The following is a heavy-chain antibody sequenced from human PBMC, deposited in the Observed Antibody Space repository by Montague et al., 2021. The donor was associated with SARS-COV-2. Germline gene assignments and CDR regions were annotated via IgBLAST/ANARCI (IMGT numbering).Heavy chain of an antibody. CDR1: GGSINRFY. D-gene: IGHD6-19*01. Sequence: SETLSLTCGVSGGSINRFYWSWIRQPAGKGLELIGRSYTSGRTNHSPSLTSRVTISVDTSRNHLSLKLTSVTAADTAVYYCARDSRNSCWGYWYHGLDVWGQGTSVIVSS. CDR2: SYTSGRT. J-gene: IGHJ6*02. V-gene: IGHV4-4*07. CDR3: ARDSRNSCWGYWYHGLDV.